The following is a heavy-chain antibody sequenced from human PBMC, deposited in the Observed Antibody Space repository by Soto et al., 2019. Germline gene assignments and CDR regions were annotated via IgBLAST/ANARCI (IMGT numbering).Heavy chain of an antibody. D-gene: IGHD2-2*01. CDR3: AKPRKDDIVVVPAAIISACDI. CDR1: GFTFSSYA. V-gene: IGHV3-23*01. CDR2: ISGSGGST. J-gene: IGHJ3*02. Sequence: EVQLLESGGGLVQPGGSLRLSCAASGFTFSSYAMSWVRQAPGKGLEWVSAISGSGGSTYYADSVKGRFTISRDNSKNTLYLQMNSLRAEDTAVYYCAKPRKDDIVVVPAAIISACDIWGQGTMVTVSS.